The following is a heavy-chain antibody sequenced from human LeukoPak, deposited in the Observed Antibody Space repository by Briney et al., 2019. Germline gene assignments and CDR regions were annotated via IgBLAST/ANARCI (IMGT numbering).Heavy chain of an antibody. D-gene: IGHD3-10*01. CDR1: GGTFSSYA. CDR3: ATYYGSGRSQGYFDY. J-gene: IGHJ4*02. Sequence: ASVKVSRKASGGTFSSYAISWVRQAPGQGLEWMGGIIPIFGTANYAQKFQGRVTITTDESTSTAYMELSSLRSEDTAVYYCATYYGSGRSQGYFDYWGQGTLVTVSS. CDR2: IIPIFGTA. V-gene: IGHV1-69*05.